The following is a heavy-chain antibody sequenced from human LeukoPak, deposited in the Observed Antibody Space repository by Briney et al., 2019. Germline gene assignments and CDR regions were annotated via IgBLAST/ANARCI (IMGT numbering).Heavy chain of an antibody. Sequence: GGTLRLSCAASGFTFSSYGMSWVRQAPGKGLEWVSAISGSGGSTYYADSVKGRFTISRDNSKNTLYLQMNSLRAEDTAVYYCARAASATDSVPYEYAFDIWGQGTMVTVSS. CDR3: ARAASATDSVPYEYAFDI. CDR1: GFTFSSYG. CDR2: ISGSGGST. V-gene: IGHV3-23*01. D-gene: IGHD5/OR15-5a*01. J-gene: IGHJ3*02.